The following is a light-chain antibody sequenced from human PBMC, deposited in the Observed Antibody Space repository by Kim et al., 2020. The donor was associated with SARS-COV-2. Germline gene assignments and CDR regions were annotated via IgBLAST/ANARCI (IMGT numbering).Light chain of an antibody. V-gene: IGKV1-33*01. CDR1: QDITKY. CDR2: DAS. J-gene: IGKJ4*01. CDR3: QQYVSAVG. Sequence: DIQMTQSPSSLSASIGDRVSITCQASQDITKYVHWYQQKPGKAPKLLVYDASNLETGVPSRFSGSGSGTLFTFTISSLQPEDVATYYCQQYVSAVGFGGGTKVDIK.